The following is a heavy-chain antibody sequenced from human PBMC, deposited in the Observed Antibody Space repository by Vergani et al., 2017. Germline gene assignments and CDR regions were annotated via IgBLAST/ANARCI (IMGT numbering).Heavy chain of an antibody. J-gene: IGHJ4*02. CDR1: GFTFSSHA. CDR2: LTGGGGST. Sequence: EVQLLQSEGAVVQPGGSLRLSCVASGFTFSSHAMSWVRQGHGQGLEWVSALTGGGGSTYYADSFKGRFIISRDNSRDTLYLQMNSLRPEDTATYYCVKDAGSYENFFNSWCQGTLVTVSS. V-gene: IGHV3-23*01. D-gene: IGHD1-26*01. CDR3: VKDAGSYENFFNS.